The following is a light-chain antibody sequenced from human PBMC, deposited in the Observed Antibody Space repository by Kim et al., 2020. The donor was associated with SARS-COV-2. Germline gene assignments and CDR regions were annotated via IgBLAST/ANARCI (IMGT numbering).Light chain of an antibody. CDR1: SSDNGGYNY. Sequence: GQTIPIACTGSSSDNGGYNYVHCFQQHPAKAPKRMIYDVTKRPSGISNRFSGAKSGNTASVTISGRQAEDEADYYCSSYSNSGAWVFGGGTQLTVL. CDR2: DVT. CDR3: SSYSNSGAWV. V-gene: IGLV2-14*03. J-gene: IGLJ3*02.